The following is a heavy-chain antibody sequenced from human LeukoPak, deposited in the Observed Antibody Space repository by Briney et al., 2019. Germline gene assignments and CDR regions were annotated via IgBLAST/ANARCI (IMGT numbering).Heavy chain of an antibody. J-gene: IGHJ4*02. CDR3: ARDEGASYSYF. D-gene: IGHD1-26*01. CDR1: GFTFSDYY. V-gene: IGHV3-11*01. Sequence: GGSLRLSCAASGFTFSDYYMSWIRQAPGKGLEWVSYISKSGSVIHYAESVKGRFTISRDNAKNSLDLQMNSLRAEDTAVYYCARDEGASYSYFWGQGTLVTVSS. CDR2: ISKSGSVI.